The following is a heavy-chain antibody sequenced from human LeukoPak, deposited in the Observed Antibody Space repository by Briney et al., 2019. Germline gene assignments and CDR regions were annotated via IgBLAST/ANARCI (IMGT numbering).Heavy chain of an antibody. D-gene: IGHD6-13*01. J-gene: IGHJ4*02. CDR3: ARGGLGGIVPDKAAAGPRQWDY. Sequence: SETLSLTCTVSGGSISSSSYYWGWIRQPPGKGLEWIGSIYYSGSTYYNPSLKSRVTISVDTSKNQFSLKLSSVTAADTAVYYCARGGLGGIVPDKAAAGPRQWDYWGQGTLVTVSS. CDR1: GGSISSSSYY. CDR2: IYYSGST. V-gene: IGHV4-39*07.